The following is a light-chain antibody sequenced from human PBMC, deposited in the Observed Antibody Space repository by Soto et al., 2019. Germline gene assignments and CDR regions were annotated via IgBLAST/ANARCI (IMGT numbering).Light chain of an antibody. CDR1: QGIAPY. CDR3: QKYNSAPLT. CDR2: ATS. J-gene: IGKJ4*01. V-gene: IGKV1-27*01. Sequence: DVQMTQSPSSLSASVGDRVTITCRASQGIAPYLAWFQQKPGKVPKLLIYATSTLQSGVPSRFSGSGSGTDFTLTISSLQPEDVATYYCQKYNSAPLTSGGGTKV.